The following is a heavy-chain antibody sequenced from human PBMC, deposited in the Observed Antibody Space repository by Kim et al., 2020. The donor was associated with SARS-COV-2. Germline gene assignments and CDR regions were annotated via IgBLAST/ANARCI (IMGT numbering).Heavy chain of an antibody. D-gene: IGHD5-18*01. Sequence: QKFQGRVTITADKSTSTAYMELSSLRSEDTAVYYCASSLNTAMVDDAFDIWGQGTMVTVSS. CDR3: ASSLNTAMVDDAFDI. V-gene: IGHV1-69*02. J-gene: IGHJ3*02.